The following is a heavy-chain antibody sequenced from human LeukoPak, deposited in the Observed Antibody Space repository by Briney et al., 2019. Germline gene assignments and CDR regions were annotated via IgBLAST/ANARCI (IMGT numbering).Heavy chain of an antibody. CDR1: GFTFSSYW. V-gene: IGHV3-7*01. J-gene: IGHJ6*02. CDR2: IKEDGSEK. CDR3: ARGRNLAV. Sequence: GGSLRLSCAASGFTFSSYWMSWVRQAPGKGLEWVANIKEDGSEKYCVDSVKGRFTISRDNAKKSLFLQMNSLRVEDTAVYYCARGRNLAVWGQGTTVTVSS.